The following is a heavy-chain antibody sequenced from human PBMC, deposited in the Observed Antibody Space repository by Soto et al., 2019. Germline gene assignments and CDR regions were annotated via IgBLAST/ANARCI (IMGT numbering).Heavy chain of an antibody. CDR1: GYTFTDYY. J-gene: IGHJ4*02. Sequence: ASVKVSCKASGYTFTDYYMYWVRQAPGQGLEWVGRINPKTGDTNYAPEFQGRVTMTRDTYIRTAYMELSRLGSDDTAFYYCASFNKAPNGMDYWGQGTLVTVSS. V-gene: IGHV1-2*06. CDR3: ASFNKAPNGMDY. D-gene: IGHD7-27*01. CDR2: INPKTGDT.